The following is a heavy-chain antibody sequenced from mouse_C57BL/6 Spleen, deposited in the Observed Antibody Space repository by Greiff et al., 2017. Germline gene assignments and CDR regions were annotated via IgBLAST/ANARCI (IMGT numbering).Heavy chain of an antibody. Sequence: QVQLQQPGAELVKPGASVKLSCTASGFTFNSYWMHWVKQRPGQGLEWIGMIHPNSGSTNYNEKFQGKATLTADTSSSTAYMQLSSLTSEDSAVYYCARSYDGNPYYAMDDWGQGTSVTVSS. CDR3: ARSYDGNPYYAMDD. J-gene: IGHJ4*01. D-gene: IGHD2-3*01. V-gene: IGHV1-64*01. CDR2: IHPNSGST. CDR1: GFTFNSYW.